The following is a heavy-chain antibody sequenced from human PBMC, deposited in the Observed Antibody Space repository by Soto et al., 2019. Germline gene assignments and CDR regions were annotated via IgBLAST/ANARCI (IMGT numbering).Heavy chain of an antibody. CDR2: ITGSGDRT. D-gene: IGHD6-13*01. CDR1: GCTLINYA. Sequence: PGGSLRRSGAAAGCTLINYAMTWLRQAPGEGLEWVSLITGSGDRTYYADHVKGRFNISRDNSKNTVYLKMSSLRATDTAVYYCGKVDRIAAAGSIASWGQG. CDR3: GKVDRIAAAGSIAS. V-gene: IGHV3-23*01. J-gene: IGHJ4*02.